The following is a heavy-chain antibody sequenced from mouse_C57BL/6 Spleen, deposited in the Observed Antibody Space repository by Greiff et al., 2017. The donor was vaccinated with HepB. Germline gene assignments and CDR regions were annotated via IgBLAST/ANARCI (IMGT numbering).Heavy chain of an antibody. D-gene: IGHD2-1*01. J-gene: IGHJ4*01. Sequence: EVQLVESEGGLVQPGSSMKLSCTASGFTFSDYYMAWVRQVPEKGLEWVANINYDGSSTYYLDSLKSRFIISRDNAKNILYLQMSSLKSEDTATYYCARIYGNYDAMDYWGQGTSVTVSS. CDR3: ARIYGNYDAMDY. CDR1: GFTFSDYY. V-gene: IGHV5-16*01. CDR2: INYDGSST.